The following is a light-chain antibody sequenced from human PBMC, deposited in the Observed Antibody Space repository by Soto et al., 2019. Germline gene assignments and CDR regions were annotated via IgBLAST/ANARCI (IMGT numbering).Light chain of an antibody. CDR3: SSYAGNTNVV. CDR1: SSDVGDYKF. CDR2: EVS. J-gene: IGLJ2*01. Sequence: QSALTQPPSASGSPGQSVTISCTGTSSDVGDYKFVSWYQQHPGKAPKLLIYEVSRRPSGVPDRFSGSKSGNTASLTVSGLQAEEEADYYCSSYAGNTNVVFGGGTKLTVL. V-gene: IGLV2-8*01.